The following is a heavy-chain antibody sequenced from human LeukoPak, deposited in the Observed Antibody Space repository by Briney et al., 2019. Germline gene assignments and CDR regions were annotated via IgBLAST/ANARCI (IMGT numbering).Heavy chain of an antibody. CDR1: GFTFGTYG. J-gene: IGHJ6*03. D-gene: IGHD2/OR15-2a*01. CDR3: AKDSGETDFYNYFYMDV. CDR2: ISSSGATM. Sequence: GGSLRLSCAASGFTFGTYGMSWVRQGPGKGLEWVSAISSSGATMYYSDSVKGRFTISRGNSRNTLYLQINSLRAEDTAVYYCAKDSGETDFYNYFYMDVWGKGTTVTVSS. V-gene: IGHV3-23*01.